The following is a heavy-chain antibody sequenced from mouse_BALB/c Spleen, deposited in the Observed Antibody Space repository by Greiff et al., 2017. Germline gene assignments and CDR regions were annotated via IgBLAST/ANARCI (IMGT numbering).Heavy chain of an antibody. D-gene: IGHD1-3*01. Sequence: VQLQQTGPELVKPGASVKISCKASGYSFTDYIMLWVKQSHGKSLEWIGNINPYYGSTSYNLKFKGKATLTVDKSSSTAYMQLNSLTSEDSAVYYCARSGAHREAWFAYWGQGTLVTVSA. V-gene: IGHV1-39*01. CDR1: GYSFTDYI. CDR2: INPYYGST. J-gene: IGHJ3*01. CDR3: ARSGAHREAWFAY.